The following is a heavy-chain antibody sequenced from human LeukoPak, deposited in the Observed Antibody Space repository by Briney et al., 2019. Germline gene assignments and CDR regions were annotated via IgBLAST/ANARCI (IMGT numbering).Heavy chain of an antibody. J-gene: IGHJ3*02. V-gene: IGHV3-48*02. Sequence: GGSLRLCCAASGLAFNTDRVNWVRQAPGKGLQWVSSITTSSTTKYYADSVKGRFTISRDNAKNSLYLQMDSLRDEDTAVYYCVRDAAYSAFNMWGQGTMVTVSS. CDR1: GLAFNTDR. CDR2: ITTSSTTK. CDR3: VRDAAYSAFNM. D-gene: IGHD4-11*01.